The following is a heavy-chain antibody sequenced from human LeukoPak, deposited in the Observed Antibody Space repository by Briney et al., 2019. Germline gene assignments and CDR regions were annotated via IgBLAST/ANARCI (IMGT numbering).Heavy chain of an antibody. D-gene: IGHD3-3*01. J-gene: IGHJ4*02. CDR2: IYYSGST. Sequence: SETLSLTCTVSGGSFSSGSYYWSWIRQPPGKGLEWIGYIYYSGSTNYNPSLKSRVTISVGTSKNQFSLKLSSVTAADTAVYYCAREDFWGQGTLVTVSS. CDR3: AREDF. V-gene: IGHV4-61*01. CDR1: GGSFSSGSYY.